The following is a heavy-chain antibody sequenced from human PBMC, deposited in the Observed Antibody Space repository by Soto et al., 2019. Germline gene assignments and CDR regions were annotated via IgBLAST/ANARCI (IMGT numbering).Heavy chain of an antibody. CDR3: AHRRDLAGTVDY. CDR1: GFSLSTSGVG. CDR2: IYWNDDK. Sequence: SGPTLVNPTQTLTLTCTFSGFSLSTSGVGVGWIRQPPGKALEWLALIYWNDDKRYSPSLKSRRTITEDTSKNQVVLTMTNMDPVDTATYYCAHRRDLAGTVDYWGQGTLVTVSS. J-gene: IGHJ4*02. D-gene: IGHD1-1*01. V-gene: IGHV2-5*01.